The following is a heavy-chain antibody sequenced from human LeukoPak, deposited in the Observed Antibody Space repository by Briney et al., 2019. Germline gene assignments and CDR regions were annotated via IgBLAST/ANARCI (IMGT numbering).Heavy chain of an antibody. CDR3: AGGYCSSTSCYNFDY. D-gene: IGHD2-2*02. V-gene: IGHV1-46*01. CDR2: INPSGGST. J-gene: IGHJ4*02. CDR1: GYTFTSYY. Sequence: ASVKVSCKASGYTFTSYYMHWVRQAPGQGLEWMGMINPSGGSTRYAQKFQGRVTMTRDTSTSTVYMELSSLRSDDTAVYYCAGGYCSSTSCYNFDYWGQGTLVTVSS.